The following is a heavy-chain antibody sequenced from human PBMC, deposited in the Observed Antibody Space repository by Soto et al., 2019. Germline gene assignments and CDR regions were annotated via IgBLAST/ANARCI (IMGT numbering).Heavy chain of an antibody. Sequence: KTSETLSLTCAVYGGSFSGYYWSWIRQPPGKGLEWIGEINHSGSTNYNPSLKSRVTISVDTSKNQFSLKLSSVTAADTAVYYCARGIIAARKYYGMDVWGQGTTVTVSS. CDR1: GGSFSGYY. CDR3: ARGIIAARKYYGMDV. J-gene: IGHJ6*02. D-gene: IGHD6-6*01. V-gene: IGHV4-34*01. CDR2: INHSGST.